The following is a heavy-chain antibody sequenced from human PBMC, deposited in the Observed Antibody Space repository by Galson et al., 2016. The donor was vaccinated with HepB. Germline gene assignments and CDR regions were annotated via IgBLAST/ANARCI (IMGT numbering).Heavy chain of an antibody. CDR2: IDWDEDK. V-gene: IGHV2-70*01. CDR1: GFSLSTSGMC. CDR3: ARMKNYYYGMDV. Sequence: PALVKPTQTLTLTCTFSGFSLSTSGMCVSWIRQPPGKALEWLALIDWDEDKYYSTSLKTRLTIPTDPSKNQVVLTMTNMDPVDTATYYCARMKNYYYGMDVWGQGTTVTVSS. J-gene: IGHJ6*02.